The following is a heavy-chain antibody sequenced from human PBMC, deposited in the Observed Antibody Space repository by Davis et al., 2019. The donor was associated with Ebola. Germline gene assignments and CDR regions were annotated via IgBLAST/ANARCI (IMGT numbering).Heavy chain of an antibody. D-gene: IGHD2-15*01. Sequence: PGGSLRLSCKGSGYSFTSYWIAWVRQMPGKGLEWMGLIYPGDSDTRYSPSFQGQVTISADTSLTTAYLQWSSLKASDSAMYYCARLLDYSASAEFYHYWGQGTLVTVSS. CDR1: GYSFTSYW. V-gene: IGHV5-51*01. J-gene: IGHJ1*01. CDR3: ARLLDYSASAEFYHY. CDR2: IYPGDSDT.